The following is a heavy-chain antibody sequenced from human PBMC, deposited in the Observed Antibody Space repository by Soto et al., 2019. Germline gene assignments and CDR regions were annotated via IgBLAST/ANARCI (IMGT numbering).Heavy chain of an antibody. CDR3: AIGLYSGDQ. J-gene: IGHJ5*02. D-gene: IGHD2-21*01. V-gene: IGHV1-46*01. CDR1: GYMFTNYY. CDR2: INPNGGST. Sequence: QVRLVQSGAEVKKPGASVKVSCKASGYMFTNYYIHWVRQAPGQGLEWMAIINPNGGSTNYAQEFQGRITLNRDTSTCTVYLDLSSLTSEDTAVYYCAIGLYSGDQWGQGTLVTVSS.